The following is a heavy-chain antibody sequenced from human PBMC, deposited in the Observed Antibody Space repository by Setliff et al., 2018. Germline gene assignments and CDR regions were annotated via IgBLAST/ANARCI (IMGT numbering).Heavy chain of an antibody. CDR2: VYYSGAA. J-gene: IGHJ4*02. CDR3: ARGGTFRYFDY. V-gene: IGHV4-59*01. D-gene: IGHD5-12*01. Sequence: PSETLSLTCTVSGGSFSTYYWRWSRQAPGKGLEWIGHVYYSGAANYNTSIKGRVTISVDTSKNQFSLRLISVTAADTAVYYCARGGTFRYFDYWGQGTPVTVSS. CDR1: GGSFSTYY.